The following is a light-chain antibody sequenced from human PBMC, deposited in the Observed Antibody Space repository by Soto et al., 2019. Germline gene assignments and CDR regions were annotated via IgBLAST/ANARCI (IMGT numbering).Light chain of an antibody. J-gene: IGLJ7*01. CDR3: SAWDDSLSAAV. V-gene: IGLV1-47*01. CDR2: KNN. CDR1: RSNIGSNY. Sequence: QSVLTQPPSASGTPGQSVTMSCSGGRSNIGSNYVYWYQQLPGTAPKLLIYKNNQRPSGVPDRFSGSRSGTSASLAIGGLRSEDKADYFCSAWDDSLSAAVFGGGTQLTVL.